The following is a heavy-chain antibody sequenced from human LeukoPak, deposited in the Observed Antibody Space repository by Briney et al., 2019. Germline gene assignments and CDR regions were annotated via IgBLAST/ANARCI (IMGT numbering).Heavy chain of an antibody. Sequence: PGGSLRLSCVASGFTFGSYAMSWVRQAPGKGLEWVSAISGSGGNTFYADSVKGRFTISRDNSKNTLYLQMNSLRAEDTAVYYCAKEDNAIAAAGTSLDYWGQGTLVTVSS. CDR1: GFTFGSYA. V-gene: IGHV3-23*01. D-gene: IGHD6-13*01. CDR2: ISGSGGNT. CDR3: AKEDNAIAAAGTSLDY. J-gene: IGHJ4*02.